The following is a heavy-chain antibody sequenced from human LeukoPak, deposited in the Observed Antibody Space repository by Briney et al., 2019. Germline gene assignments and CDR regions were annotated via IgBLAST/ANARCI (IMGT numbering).Heavy chain of an antibody. V-gene: IGHV3-48*01. CDR3: ARGFNRGFDP. CDR1: GFTFNTYT. J-gene: IGHJ5*02. CDR2: ISGSSGII. Sequence: PGGSLRLSCAASGFTFNTYTMNWVRQAPGKGLEWVSYISGSSGIIDYADSVRGRFTISRDNAKNTLYLQMNSLRAEDTAVYYCARGFNRGFDPWGQGTLVTVSS. D-gene: IGHD1-14*01.